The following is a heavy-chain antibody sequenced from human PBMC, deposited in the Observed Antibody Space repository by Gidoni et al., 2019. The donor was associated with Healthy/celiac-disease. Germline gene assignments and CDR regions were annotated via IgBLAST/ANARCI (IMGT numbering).Heavy chain of an antibody. D-gene: IGHD1-1*01. CDR3: ARESQGTTIDY. Sequence: EVQLLESGGGLVPPGGSLRLSCAASGFTFSAFAMHWVRQAPGKGLEFVSAINNHGDKTYYANSVRARFTISRDNSKNTLYLQLGSLRGEDMGVYYCARESQGTTIDYWGQGTLVTVSS. CDR2: INNHGDKT. CDR1: GFTFSAFA. V-gene: IGHV3-64*01. J-gene: IGHJ4*02.